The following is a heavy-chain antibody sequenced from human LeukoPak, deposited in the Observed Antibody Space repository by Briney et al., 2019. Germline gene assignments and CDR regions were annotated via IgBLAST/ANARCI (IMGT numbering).Heavy chain of an antibody. J-gene: IGHJ4*02. V-gene: IGHV3-21*01. D-gene: IGHD3-16*01. CDR2: ISSSSSYI. Sequence: GGSLRLSCAASGFTFSSYSMNWVRQAPGKGLEWVSSISSSSSYIYYADSVKDRFTISRDNAKNSLYLQMNSLRAEDTAVYYCARDLRGQPYDYWGQGTLVTVSS. CDR3: ARDLRGQPYDY. CDR1: GFTFSSYS.